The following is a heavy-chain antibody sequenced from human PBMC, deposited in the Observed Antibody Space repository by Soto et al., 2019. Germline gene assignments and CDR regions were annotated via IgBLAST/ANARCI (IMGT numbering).Heavy chain of an antibody. J-gene: IGHJ4*02. D-gene: IGHD3-9*01. Sequence: GGSLRLSCAASGFTFSNAWMNWVRQAPGKGLEWVGRIKSKTDGGTTDYAAPVKGRFTISRDDSKNTLYLQMNSLKTEDTAVYYCTTDPSPDETLDYDILTGYYRGGYWGQGTLVTVSS. CDR2: IKSKTDGGTT. CDR1: GFTFSNAW. CDR3: TTDPSPDETLDYDILTGYYRGGY. V-gene: IGHV3-15*07.